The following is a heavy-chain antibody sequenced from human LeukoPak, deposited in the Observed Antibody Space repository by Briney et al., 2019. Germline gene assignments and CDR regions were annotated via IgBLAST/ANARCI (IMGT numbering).Heavy chain of an antibody. J-gene: IGHJ4*02. V-gene: IGHV4-34*01. D-gene: IGHD5-24*01. Sequence: SETLSLTCAVYGGSFSGYYWSWIRQPPGKGLEWIGEINHSGSTNYNPSLKSRVTISVDTSKNQFSLKLSSVTAADTAVYYCARKRWLQLNYWGQGTLVTVSS. CDR3: ARKRWLQLNY. CDR1: GGSFSGYY. CDR2: INHSGST.